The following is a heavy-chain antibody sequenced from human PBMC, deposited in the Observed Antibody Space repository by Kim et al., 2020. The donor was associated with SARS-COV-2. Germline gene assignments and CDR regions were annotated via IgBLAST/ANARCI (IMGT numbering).Heavy chain of an antibody. V-gene: IGHV6-1*01. CDR1: GDSVSSYTAA. Sequence: SQTLSLTCDVSGDSVSSYTAAWNWIRQSPSRGLEWLGRTYFRSKWSTNYAVSVQSRININADTSTNQFSLQLNSVTPEDTALYYCARQMSGRFDFWGQGTLVTVSS. CDR3: ARQMSGRFDF. CDR2: TYFRSKWST. J-gene: IGHJ4*02. D-gene: IGHD7-27*01.